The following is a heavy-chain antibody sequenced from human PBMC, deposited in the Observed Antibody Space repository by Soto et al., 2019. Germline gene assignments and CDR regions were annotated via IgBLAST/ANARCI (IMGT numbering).Heavy chain of an antibody. D-gene: IGHD3-3*01. CDR1: GGSISSGDYY. CDR2: IYYSGST. CDR3: ARASDDFWSGYNFDP. V-gene: IGHV4-30-4*01. Sequence: SETLSLTCTVSGGSISSGDYYWSWIRQPPGKGLEWIGYIYYSGSTYYNPSLKSRVTISVDTSKNQFSLKLSSVTAADTAVYYCARASDDFWSGYNFDPCGQGTLVTVSS. J-gene: IGHJ5*02.